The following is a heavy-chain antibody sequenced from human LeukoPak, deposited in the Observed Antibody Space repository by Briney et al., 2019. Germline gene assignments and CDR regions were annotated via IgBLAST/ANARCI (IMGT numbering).Heavy chain of an antibody. Sequence: SETLSLTCAVYGGSFSGYYWSRIRQPPGKGLEWIGEINHSGSTNYNPSLKSRVTISVDTSKNQFSLKLSSVTAADTAVYYCARGGMITFGGVIVIDSPTFDYWGQGTLVTVSS. J-gene: IGHJ4*02. CDR2: INHSGST. CDR3: ARGGMITFGGVIVIDSPTFDY. V-gene: IGHV4-34*01. D-gene: IGHD3-16*02. CDR1: GGSFSGYY.